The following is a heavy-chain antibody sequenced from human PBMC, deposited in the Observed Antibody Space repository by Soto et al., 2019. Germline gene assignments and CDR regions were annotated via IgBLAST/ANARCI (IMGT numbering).Heavy chain of an antibody. Sequence: SVKVSCKASGGTFSSYAISWVRQAPGQGLEWMGGIIAIFGTANYVQKFQGRVTITADKSTSTAYMELSSLRSEDTAVYYCASGIVVVPAPGQYYYYGMDVWGQGTTVTVSS. CDR3: ASGIVVVPAPGQYYYYGMDV. CDR2: IIAIFGTA. J-gene: IGHJ6*02. CDR1: GGTFSSYA. D-gene: IGHD2-2*01. V-gene: IGHV1-69*06.